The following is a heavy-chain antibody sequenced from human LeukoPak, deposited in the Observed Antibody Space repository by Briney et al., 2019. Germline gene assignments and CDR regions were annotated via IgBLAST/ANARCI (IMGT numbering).Heavy chain of an antibody. CDR3: ARGGYGDYYYYYYGMDV. CDR1: GYTFTSYD. D-gene: IGHD4-17*01. Sequence: ASVKVSCKASGYTFTSYDINWVRQATGQGLEWMGWMNPNSGNTGYAQKFQGRVTMTRNTSISTAYMELSSLRSEDAAVYYCARGGYGDYYYYYYGMDVWGQGTTVTVS. J-gene: IGHJ6*02. CDR2: MNPNSGNT. V-gene: IGHV1-8*01.